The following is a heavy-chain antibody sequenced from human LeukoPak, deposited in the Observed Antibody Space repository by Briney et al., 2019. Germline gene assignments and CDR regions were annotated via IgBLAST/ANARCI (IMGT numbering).Heavy chain of an antibody. D-gene: IGHD4-17*01. Sequence: GGSLRLSCAASGFTFSNYAMCWVRQAPGKGLEWVAVISYDGSNRYYADSVKGRFTISRDNSKNTLYLQMNSLRVEDTAVYYCARGPYGDSWGQGTPVTVSS. CDR2: ISYDGSNR. CDR1: GFTFSNYA. V-gene: IGHV3-30-3*01. J-gene: IGHJ4*02. CDR3: ARGPYGDS.